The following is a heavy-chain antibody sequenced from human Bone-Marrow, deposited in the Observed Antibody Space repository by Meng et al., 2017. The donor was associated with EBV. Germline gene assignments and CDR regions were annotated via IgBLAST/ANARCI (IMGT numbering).Heavy chain of an antibody. CDR2: INHSGST. Sequence: GQPRQWGAGLLSPAETLSLTCAVYGGCFNGYYGSWIRQPPGKGLEWIGEINHSGSTTYNPYLKSRVTISVDTSKDQFSLNLSCVTAADTSVYYCARGKSRDYIWGSYRIFDYWGQGTLVTVSS. D-gene: IGHD3-16*02. CDR1: GGCFNGYY. CDR3: ARGKSRDYIWGSYRIFDY. J-gene: IGHJ4*02. V-gene: IGHV4-34*01.